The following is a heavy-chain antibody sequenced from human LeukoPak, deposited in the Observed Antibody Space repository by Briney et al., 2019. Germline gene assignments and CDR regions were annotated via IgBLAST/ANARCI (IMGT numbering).Heavy chain of an antibody. D-gene: IGHD3-10*01. CDR3: AKGPRTVRFGDRHKGIFDY. CDR2: ISGSGGGT. V-gene: IGHV3-23*01. J-gene: IGHJ4*02. CDR1: GFTFSSYG. Sequence: PGGSLRLSCAASGFTFSSYGMSWVRQAPGKGLEWVSAISGSGGGTYYADSVKGRFTISRDNSKNTLYLQMNSLRVEDTAVYYCAKGPRTVRFGDRHKGIFDYWGQGTLVTVSS.